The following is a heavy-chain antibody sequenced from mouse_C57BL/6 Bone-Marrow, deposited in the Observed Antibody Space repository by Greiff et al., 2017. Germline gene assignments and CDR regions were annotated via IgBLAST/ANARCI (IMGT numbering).Heavy chain of an antibody. CDR3: ARGRTIVTCGYFDV. Sequence: DVHLVESGGGLVKPGGSLKLSCAASGFTFSSYAMSWVRQTPEKRLEWVATISDGGSYTYYPDNVKGRFTISRDNAKHNLYLQMSHLKSEDTAMDYCARGRTIVTCGYFDVWGTGTTVTVSS. V-gene: IGHV5-4*01. CDR1: GFTFSSYA. D-gene: IGHD2-5*01. CDR2: ISDGGSYT. J-gene: IGHJ1*03.